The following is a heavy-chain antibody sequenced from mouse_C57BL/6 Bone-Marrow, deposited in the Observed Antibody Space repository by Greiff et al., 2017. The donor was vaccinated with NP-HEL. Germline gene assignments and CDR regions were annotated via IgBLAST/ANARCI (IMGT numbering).Heavy chain of an antibody. CDR1: GYTFTSYW. CDR2: IYPGNSDT. CDR3: TRHGYSVFDV. D-gene: IGHD2-3*01. V-gene: IGHV1-5*01. Sequence: EVQLQQSGTVLARPGASVKMSCKTSGYTFTSYWMHWVKQRPGQGLEWIGAIYPGNSDTSYNQKFKGKAKLTAVTSASTAYMELSSLTNEDSAVYYCTRHGYSVFDVWGTGTTVTVSS. J-gene: IGHJ1*03.